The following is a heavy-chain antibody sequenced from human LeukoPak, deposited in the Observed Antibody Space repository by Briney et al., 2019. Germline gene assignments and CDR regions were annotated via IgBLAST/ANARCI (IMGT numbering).Heavy chain of an antibody. V-gene: IGHV4-34*01. Sequence: SETLSLTCAVYGGSFSGYYWSWIRQLPGKGLEWIGEINHSGSTNYNPSLKSRVTISVDTSKNQFSLKLSSVTAADTAVYYCARDNGVAAAGTLYFDYWGQGTLVTVSS. D-gene: IGHD6-13*01. CDR1: GGSFSGYY. J-gene: IGHJ4*02. CDR3: ARDNGVAAAGTLYFDY. CDR2: INHSGST.